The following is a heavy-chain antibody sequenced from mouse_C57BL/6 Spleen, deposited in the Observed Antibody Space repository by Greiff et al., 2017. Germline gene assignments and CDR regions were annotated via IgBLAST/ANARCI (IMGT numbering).Heavy chain of an antibody. CDR2: IYPGDGDT. Sequence: VQLQESGAELVKPGASVKISCKASGYAFSSYWMNWVKQRPGKGLEWIGQIYPGDGDTNYNGKFKGKATLTADKSSSTAYMQLSSLTSEDSAVYFCARSGIYYGNYSYYYAMDYWGQGTSVTVSS. J-gene: IGHJ4*01. V-gene: IGHV1-80*01. CDR1: GYAFSSYW. D-gene: IGHD2-1*01. CDR3: ARSGIYYGNYSYYYAMDY.